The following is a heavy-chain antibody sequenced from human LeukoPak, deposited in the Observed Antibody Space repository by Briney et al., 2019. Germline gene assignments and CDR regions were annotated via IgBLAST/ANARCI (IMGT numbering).Heavy chain of an antibody. Sequence: PGGSLRLSCAASGFTFSSYWMSWVRQAPGKGLEWVANIKQDGSEKYYVDSVKGRFTISRDNAKNSLYLQMNSLRDEDTAVYYCARDGYGSGSYLEARGQGTLVTVSS. J-gene: IGHJ4*02. CDR2: IKQDGSEK. CDR1: GFTFSSYW. V-gene: IGHV3-7*04. CDR3: ARDGYGSGSYLEA. D-gene: IGHD3-10*01.